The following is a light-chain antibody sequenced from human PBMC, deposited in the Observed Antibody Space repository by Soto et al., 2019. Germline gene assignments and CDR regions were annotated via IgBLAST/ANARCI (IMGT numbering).Light chain of an antibody. V-gene: IGKV3-11*01. CDR2: EAS. CDR3: QQAYSFPFT. CDR1: QTVSSS. J-gene: IGKJ3*01. Sequence: EIVLTQSPATLSLSPGERATLSCRASQTVSSSLAWYQQKPGQAPRLLIYEASNRATGIPARFSGSGSGADFTLTISSLEPEDFATYYCQQAYSFPFTFGPGTKVDFK.